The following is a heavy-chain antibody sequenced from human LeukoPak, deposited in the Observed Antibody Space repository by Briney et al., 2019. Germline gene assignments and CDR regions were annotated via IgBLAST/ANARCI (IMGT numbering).Heavy chain of an antibody. Sequence: ASVKVSCKASGYTFTSYYVHWVRQAPGQGLEWMGIINPSGGSTSYAQKFQGRVTMTRDTSTSTVYMELSSLRSEDTAVYYCARDGTAAAGPYYFDYWGQGTLVTVSS. V-gene: IGHV1-46*01. CDR3: ARDGTAAAGPYYFDY. CDR1: GYTFTSYY. D-gene: IGHD6-13*01. J-gene: IGHJ4*02. CDR2: INPSGGST.